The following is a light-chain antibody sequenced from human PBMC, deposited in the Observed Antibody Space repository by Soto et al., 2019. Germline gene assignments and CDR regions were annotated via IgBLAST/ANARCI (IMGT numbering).Light chain of an antibody. J-gene: IGLJ1*01. CDR2: SNN. V-gene: IGLV1-44*01. CDR3: VLYMGSGISV. CDR1: SSNIGSNT. Sequence: QSVLTQPPSASGTPGQRVTISCSGSSSNIGSNTVNWYQQLPGTAPKLLIYSNNQRPSGVPDRFSGSKSGTSASLAISGLQSEDEADYYCVLYMGSGISVFGTGTKVTVL.